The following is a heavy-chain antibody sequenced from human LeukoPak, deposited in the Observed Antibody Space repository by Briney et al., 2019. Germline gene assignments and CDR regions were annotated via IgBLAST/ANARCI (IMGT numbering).Heavy chain of an antibody. Sequence: SETLSLTCTVSGGSMSSYYWSWVRQPPGKGLEWIGHIYSSESTNYNPSLKSRVTMSVDTSNNQFPLRLSSVTAADTAVYYCARHTHSIARYYFDYWGQGTLVTVSS. CDR3: ARHTHSIARYYFDY. J-gene: IGHJ4*02. V-gene: IGHV4-59*01. CDR1: GGSMSSYY. D-gene: IGHD6-13*01. CDR2: IYSSEST.